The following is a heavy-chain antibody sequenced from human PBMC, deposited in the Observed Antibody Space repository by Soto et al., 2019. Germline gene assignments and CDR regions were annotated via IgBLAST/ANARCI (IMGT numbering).Heavy chain of an antibody. CDR2: IYYSGTT. Sequence: QVQLQESGPGLVKPSETLSLTCTVSGGSISGYYWSWIRQAPGKGLEWIGYIYYSGTTNYDPSLKSRVTMSVDTSKNQFSLKPSSVTTADTAVYYCARLTGGTYLSFYYYIGVWGKGTTVTVSS. CDR3: ARLTGGTYLSFYYYIGV. J-gene: IGHJ6*03. D-gene: IGHD2-8*02. CDR1: GGSISGYY. V-gene: IGHV4-59*08.